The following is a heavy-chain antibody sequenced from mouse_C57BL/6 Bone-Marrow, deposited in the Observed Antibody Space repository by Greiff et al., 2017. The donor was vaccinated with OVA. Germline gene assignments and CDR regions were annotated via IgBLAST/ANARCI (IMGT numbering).Heavy chain of an antibody. CDR3: AREWITTVVVPV. CDR1: GYTFTSYW. V-gene: IGHV1-55*01. CDR2: IYPGSGST. J-gene: IGHJ1*03. Sequence: VQLQQPGAELVKPGASVKMSCKASGYTFTSYWITWVKQRPGQGLEWIGEIYPGSGSTNYNEKFKSKATLTVDTSSSTAYMQLSSLTSEDSEVYYCAREWITTVVVPVWGTGTTVTVSS. D-gene: IGHD1-1*01.